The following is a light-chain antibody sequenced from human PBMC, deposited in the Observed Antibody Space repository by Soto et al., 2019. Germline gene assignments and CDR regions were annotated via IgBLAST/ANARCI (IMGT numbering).Light chain of an antibody. CDR3: ATWDGSLNVV. J-gene: IGLJ2*01. V-gene: IGLV1-44*01. Sequence: QSVLTQPPSASGTPGQRVTISCSGSSSNIGSNIVNWYQQLPGTAPKLLIYSNNQRPSGVPDRFSGSKSGTSASLAISGLQSEDEADYYCATWDGSLNVVFGGGTKVTVL. CDR1: SSNIGSNI. CDR2: SNN.